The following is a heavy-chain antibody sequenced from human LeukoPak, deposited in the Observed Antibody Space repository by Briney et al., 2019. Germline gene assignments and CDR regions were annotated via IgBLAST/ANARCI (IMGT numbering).Heavy chain of an antibody. CDR1: GFTFSSYA. Sequence: GGSLRLSCAASGFTFSSYAMRWVRQAPGKGLEWVSSISSSSSYIYYADSVKGRFTISRDNAKNSLYLEMNSLRAEDTAVYYCARAAFSDAFDIWGQGTMVTVSS. J-gene: IGHJ3*02. CDR2: ISSSSSYI. D-gene: IGHD3-16*01. CDR3: ARAAFSDAFDI. V-gene: IGHV3-21*01.